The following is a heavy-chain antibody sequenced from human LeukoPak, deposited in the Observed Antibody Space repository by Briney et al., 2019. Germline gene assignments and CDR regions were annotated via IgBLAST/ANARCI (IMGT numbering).Heavy chain of an antibody. D-gene: IGHD3-22*01. Sequence: GGSLRLSCAASGFTFSSYAMSWVRQAPGKGLEWVSAISGSGGSTYYADSVKGRFTISRDNSKNTLYLQMNSLRAEDTAVYYCAKDGRGYYDSSGYRPFDYWGQGTLVTVSS. J-gene: IGHJ4*02. CDR2: ISGSGGST. CDR3: AKDGRGYYDSSGYRPFDY. CDR1: GFTFSSYA. V-gene: IGHV3-23*01.